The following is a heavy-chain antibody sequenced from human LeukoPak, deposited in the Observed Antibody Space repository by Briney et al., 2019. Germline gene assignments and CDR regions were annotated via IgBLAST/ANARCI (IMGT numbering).Heavy chain of an antibody. CDR2: INHSGST. D-gene: IGHD6-13*01. CDR3: ARTRGAAAGTDSFDY. CDR1: GGSFSGYY. Sequence: SETLSLTCAVYGGSFSGYYWSWIRQPPGKGLEWIGEINHSGSTNYNPSLKSRVTISVDTSENQFSLKLSSVTAADTAVYYCARTRGAAAGTDSFDYWGQGTLVTVSS. J-gene: IGHJ4*02. V-gene: IGHV4-34*01.